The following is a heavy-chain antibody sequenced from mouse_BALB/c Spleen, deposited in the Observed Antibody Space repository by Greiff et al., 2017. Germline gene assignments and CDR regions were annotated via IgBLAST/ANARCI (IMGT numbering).Heavy chain of an antibody. Sequence: QVHVKQSGAELVRPGTSVKVSCKASGYAFTNYLMEWVKQRPGQGLEWIGAINPGSGGTNYNEKFKGKATLTADKSSSTAYMQLSSLTSDDSAVYFCARRDYRYCSAMDYWGQGTSVTVSS. J-gene: IGHJ4*01. V-gene: IGHV1-54*03. CDR2: INPGSGGT. CDR1: GYAFTNYL. D-gene: IGHD2-14*01. CDR3: ARRDYRYCSAMDY.